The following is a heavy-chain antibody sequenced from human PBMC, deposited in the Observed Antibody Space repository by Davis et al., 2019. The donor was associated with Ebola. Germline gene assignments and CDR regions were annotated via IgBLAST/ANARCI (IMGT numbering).Heavy chain of an antibody. J-gene: IGHJ4*02. V-gene: IGHV3-9*01. D-gene: IGHD3-22*01. Sequence: SLKISCAASGFTFDDYAMHWVRQAPGKGLEWVSGITWNSGSLGYADSVKGRFTISRDNAKNSLYLQMNSLRAEDTALYYCAKGFHDSSGYSDYWGQGTLVTVSS. CDR2: ITWNSGSL. CDR1: GFTFDDYA. CDR3: AKGFHDSSGYSDY.